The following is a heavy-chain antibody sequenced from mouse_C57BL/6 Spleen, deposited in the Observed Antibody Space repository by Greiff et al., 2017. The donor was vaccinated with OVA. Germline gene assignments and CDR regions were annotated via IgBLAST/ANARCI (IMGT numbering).Heavy chain of an antibody. V-gene: IGHV5-4*03. CDR2: ISDGGSYT. Sequence: EVKVEESGGGLVKPGGSLKLSCAASGFTFSSYAMSWVRQTPEKRLEWVATISDGGSYTYYPDNVKGRFTISRDNAKNNLYLQMSHLKSEDTAMYYCGRGAWFAYWGQGTLVTVSA. CDR1: GFTFSSYA. CDR3: GRGAWFAY. J-gene: IGHJ3*01.